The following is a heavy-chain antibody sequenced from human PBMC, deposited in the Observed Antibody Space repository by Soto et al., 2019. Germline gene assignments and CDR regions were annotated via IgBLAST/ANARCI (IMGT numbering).Heavy chain of an antibody. Sequence: GGSLRLSCAASGFTFSNYAMNWVRQAPGKGLEWVSTISGSDGSTYYADSVKGRFTISRDNSKNTLYLQMNSLRAEDTAVYYCAASSTSYLSYYYYYMDVWGKGTAVTVSS. CDR2: ISGSDGST. D-gene: IGHD2-2*01. CDR1: GFTFSNYA. J-gene: IGHJ6*03. V-gene: IGHV3-23*01. CDR3: AASSTSYLSYYYYYMDV.